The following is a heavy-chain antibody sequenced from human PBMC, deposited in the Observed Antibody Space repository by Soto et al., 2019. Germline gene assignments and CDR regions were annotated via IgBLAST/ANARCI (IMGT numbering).Heavy chain of an antibody. CDR1: GGSISSGGYC. Sequence: SETLSLTCAVSGGSISSGGYCWSWIRQPPGKGLEWIGYIYHSGSTYYNPSLKSRVTISVDRSKNQFSLKLSSVTAADTAVYYCARHPSDFWFDPWGQGTLVTVSS. D-gene: IGHD2-21*02. V-gene: IGHV4-30-2*01. J-gene: IGHJ5*02. CDR2: IYHSGST. CDR3: ARHPSDFWFDP.